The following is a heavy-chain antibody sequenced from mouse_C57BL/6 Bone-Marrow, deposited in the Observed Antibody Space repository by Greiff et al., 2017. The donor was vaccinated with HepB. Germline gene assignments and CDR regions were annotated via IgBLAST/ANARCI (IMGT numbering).Heavy chain of an antibody. V-gene: IGHV3-6*01. D-gene: IGHD1-1*01. CDR2: ISYDGSN. J-gene: IGHJ3*01. CDR1: GYSITSGYY. Sequence: DVQLQESGPGLVKPSQSLSLTCSVTGYSITSGYYWNWIRQFPGNKLEWMGYISYDGSNNYNPSLKNRISITRDTSKNQFFLKLNSVTTEDTATYYCARDPVITTVVAKAYWGQGTLVTVSA. CDR3: ARDPVITTVVAKAY.